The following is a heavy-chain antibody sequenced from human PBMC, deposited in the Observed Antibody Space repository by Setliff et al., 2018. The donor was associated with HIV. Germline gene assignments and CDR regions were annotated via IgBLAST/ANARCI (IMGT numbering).Heavy chain of an antibody. V-gene: IGHV3-15*05. J-gene: IGHJ4*02. CDR1: GFTFSNYG. CDR2: IRSKVDGGAA. CDR3: TTESVFLDYFFDY. Sequence: GGSLRLSCAASGFTFSNYGMNWVRQAPGKGLEWVGRIRSKVDGGAADYAAPVKGRFTISRDDSKNTLYLQMSSLKTEDTAVYYCTTESVFLDYFFDYWGQGTLVTVSS. D-gene: IGHD3-9*01.